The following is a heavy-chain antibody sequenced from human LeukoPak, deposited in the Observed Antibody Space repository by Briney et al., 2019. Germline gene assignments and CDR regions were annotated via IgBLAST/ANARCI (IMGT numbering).Heavy chain of an antibody. CDR3: ATSVAGKYYYYYYMDV. J-gene: IGHJ6*03. CDR2: IYTSGST. Sequence: SETLSLTCTVSGGSISSYYWSWIRQPPGKGLEWIGYIYTSGSTNYNPSLKSRVTISVDTSKNQFSLKLSSVTAADTAVYYCATSVAGKYYYYYYMDVWGKGTTVTVSS. CDR1: GGSISSYY. D-gene: IGHD6-19*01. V-gene: IGHV4-4*09.